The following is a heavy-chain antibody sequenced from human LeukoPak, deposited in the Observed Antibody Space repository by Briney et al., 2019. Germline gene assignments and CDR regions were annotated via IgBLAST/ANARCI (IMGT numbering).Heavy chain of an antibody. V-gene: IGHV1-46*01. CDR3: AREGGYGDSRDDAFDI. CDR2: INPSGGST. D-gene: IGHD4-17*01. J-gene: IGHJ3*02. CDR1: GYTFTSYY. Sequence: ASVKVSCKASGYTFTSYYMHWVRQAPGQGLEWMGIINPSGGSTSYAQKFRGRVTMTRDMSTSTVYMELSSLRSEDTAVYYCAREGGYGDSRDDAFDIWGQGTMVTVSS.